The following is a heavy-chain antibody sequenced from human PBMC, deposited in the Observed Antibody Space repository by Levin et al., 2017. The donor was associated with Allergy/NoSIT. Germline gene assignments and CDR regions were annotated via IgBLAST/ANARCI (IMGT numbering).Heavy chain of an antibody. CDR2: TYSAGIT. CDR1: GFNVSSNY. CDR3: ARDLGFGSGPDY. Sequence: LSLTCAASGFNVSSNYMSWVRRAPGKGLEWVSVTYSAGITYYADSVKGRFTIARDTSQNTLFLQMNTLRVEDTAVYYCARDLGFGSGPDYWGRGTLVTVS. J-gene: IGHJ4*02. D-gene: IGHD2-15*01. V-gene: IGHV3-66*01.